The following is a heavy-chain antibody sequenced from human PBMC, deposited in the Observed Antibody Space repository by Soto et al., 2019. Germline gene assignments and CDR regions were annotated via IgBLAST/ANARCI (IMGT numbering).Heavy chain of an antibody. Sequence: GASVKVSCKASGYTFTSYAMHWVRQAPGQRLEWMGWINAGNGNTKYSQKFQGRVTITRDTSASTAYMELSSLRSEDTAVYYCARNYHYDSSGPHQRYFDYWGQGTLVTVSS. V-gene: IGHV1-3*01. J-gene: IGHJ4*02. CDR2: INAGNGNT. CDR3: ARNYHYDSSGPHQRYFDY. D-gene: IGHD3-22*01. CDR1: GYTFTSYA.